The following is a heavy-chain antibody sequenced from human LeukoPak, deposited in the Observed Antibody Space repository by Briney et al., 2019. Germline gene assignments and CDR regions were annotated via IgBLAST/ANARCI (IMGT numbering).Heavy chain of an antibody. J-gene: IGHJ4*02. CDR2: IYYSGST. CDR3: ARLVYDSSGYYSYFDY. D-gene: IGHD3-22*01. V-gene: IGHV4-59*01. CDR1: GGSISSYY. Sequence: SSETLSLTCTVSGGSISSYYWSWIRQPPGKGLEWIGYIYYSGSTNYNPSLKSRVTISVDTSKNQFSLKLSSVTAADTAVYYCARLVYDSSGYYSYFDYWGQGTLVTVSS.